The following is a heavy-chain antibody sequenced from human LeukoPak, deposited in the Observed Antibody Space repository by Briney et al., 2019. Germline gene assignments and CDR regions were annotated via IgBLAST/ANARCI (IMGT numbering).Heavy chain of an antibody. Sequence: PSETLSLTCTVFGGSISSYYWSWIRQPPGKGLEWIGYIYYSGSTNYNPSLKSRVTISVDTSKNQFSLKLSSVTAADTAVYYCARDLTGDRGGFDYWGQGTLVTVSS. V-gene: IGHV4-59*01. CDR3: ARDLTGDRGGFDY. CDR2: IYYSGST. D-gene: IGHD7-27*01. CDR1: GGSISSYY. J-gene: IGHJ4*02.